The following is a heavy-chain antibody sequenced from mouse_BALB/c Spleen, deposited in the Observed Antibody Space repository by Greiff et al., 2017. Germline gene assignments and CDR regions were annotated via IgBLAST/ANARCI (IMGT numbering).Heavy chain of an antibody. CDR1: GYTFTDYA. J-gene: IGHJ3*01. V-gene: IGHV1S137*01. CDR2: ISTYYGDA. D-gene: IGHD2-4*01. Sequence: LLESGAELVRPGVSVKISCKGSGYTFTDYAMHWVKQSHAKSLEWIGVISTYYGDASYNQKFKGKATMTVDKSSSTAYMELARLTSEDSAIYYCARGHDYDETWFAYWGQGTLVTVSA. CDR3: ARGHDYDETWFAY.